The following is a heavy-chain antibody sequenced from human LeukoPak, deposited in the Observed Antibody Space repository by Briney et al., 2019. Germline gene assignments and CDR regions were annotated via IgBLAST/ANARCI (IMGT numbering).Heavy chain of an antibody. CDR2: ISGGGDNT. D-gene: IGHD6-19*01. CDR1: GFSFNSYG. J-gene: IGHJ4*02. Sequence: GGSLRLSCAASGFSFNSYGMSWVRQAPGKGLEWVSAISGGGDNTYYADSVKGRFTISRDNSKNTLYLQMNSLRAEDTAVYYCARDTTWDGGWYSYWGQGTLVTVSS. CDR3: ARDTTWDGGWYSY. V-gene: IGHV3-23*01.